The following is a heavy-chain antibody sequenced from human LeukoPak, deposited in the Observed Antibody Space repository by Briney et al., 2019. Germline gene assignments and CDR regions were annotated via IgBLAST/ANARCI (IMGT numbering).Heavy chain of an antibody. CDR3: AKDEATAAGSGNYYYGMDV. CDR1: GFTFSSYA. D-gene: IGHD6-13*01. Sequence: GGSLRLSCVASGFTFSSYAMNWVRQAPGKGLEWVSAISGSGGSTYYADSVKGRFTVSRDDFKNTLYLQMNSLRVEDTAVYYCAKDEATAAGSGNYYYGMDVWGQGTTVTVSS. CDR2: ISGSGGST. J-gene: IGHJ6*02. V-gene: IGHV3-23*01.